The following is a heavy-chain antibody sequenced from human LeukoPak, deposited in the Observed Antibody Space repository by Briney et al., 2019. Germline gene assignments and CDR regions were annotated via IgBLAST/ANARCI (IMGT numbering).Heavy chain of an antibody. J-gene: IGHJ4*02. D-gene: IGHD3-10*01. Sequence: GGSLRLSCAASGFTFSSYAMSWVRQAPGKGLEWVSAISGSGGSTYYADYVKGRFTISRDTSKNTLYLQMNSLRAEDTAVYYCAEVRSRGVIITGFDYWGQGTLVTVSS. V-gene: IGHV3-23*01. CDR2: ISGSGGST. CDR1: GFTFSSYA. CDR3: AEVRSRGVIITGFDY.